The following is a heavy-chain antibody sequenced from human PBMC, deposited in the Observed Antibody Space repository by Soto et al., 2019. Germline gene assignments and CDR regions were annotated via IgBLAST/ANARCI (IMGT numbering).Heavy chain of an antibody. Sequence: PLETLSLTCTVSGGSISSSNYYWGWIRQPPGKGLEWIGSIFYSGYTYYNPSLKSRVTISVDTSKNQFSLKLNSVTAADTAVYYCAGSGYYDAFYFDFWGQGALVTVS. D-gene: IGHD3-3*01. V-gene: IGHV4-39*01. CDR2: IFYSGYT. J-gene: IGHJ4*02. CDR3: AGSGYYDAFYFDF. CDR1: GGSISSSNYY.